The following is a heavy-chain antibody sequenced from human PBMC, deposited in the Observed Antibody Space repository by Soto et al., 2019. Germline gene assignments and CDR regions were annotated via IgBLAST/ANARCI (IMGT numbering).Heavy chain of an antibody. CDR1: GFTFRSYA. Sequence: GGSLSLSCAASGFTFRSYAMTWVRQAPGKGLEWVSVISGSGGSTDYADSVKGRFTLSRDNSKNTLYLQMNSLTAEDTAVYYCAKDYYDMDVWGQGTTVTVSS. CDR3: AKDYYDMDV. CDR2: ISGSGGST. J-gene: IGHJ6*02. V-gene: IGHV3-23*01.